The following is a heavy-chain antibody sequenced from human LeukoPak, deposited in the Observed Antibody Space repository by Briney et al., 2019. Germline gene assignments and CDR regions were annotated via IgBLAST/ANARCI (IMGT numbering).Heavy chain of an antibody. CDR1: GFIFRNYA. J-gene: IGHJ6*03. CDR2: ISSSGSHT. CDR3: ARDYVVRLGDYMDV. D-gene: IGHD3-10*01. V-gene: IGHV3-30*01. Sequence: PGRSLRLSCAASGFIFRNYAIHWVRQAPGKGLEWVATISSSGSHTYYADSVKGRFTISRDNSRTALDLQMNSLRPEDTAVYYCARDYVVRLGDYMDVWGNGTTVIVSS.